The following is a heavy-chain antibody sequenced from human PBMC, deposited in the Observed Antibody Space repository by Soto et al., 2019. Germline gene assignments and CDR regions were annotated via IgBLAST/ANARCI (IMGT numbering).Heavy chain of an antibody. CDR1: GFTFSNAW. Sequence: EVQLVESGGGLVKPGGSLRLSCAASGFTFSNAWMSWVRQAPGKGLEWVGRIKSKTDGGTTDYAAPVKGRFTISRDDSKNTLYLQMNSLKTEDTVVYYCTTHRELRFLEYFDYWGQGTLVTVSS. D-gene: IGHD3-3*01. CDR3: TTHRELRFLEYFDY. V-gene: IGHV3-15*01. CDR2: IKSKTDGGTT. J-gene: IGHJ4*02.